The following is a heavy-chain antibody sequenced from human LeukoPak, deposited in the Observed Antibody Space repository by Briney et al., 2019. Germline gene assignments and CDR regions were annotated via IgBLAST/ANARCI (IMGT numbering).Heavy chain of an antibody. V-gene: IGHV3-9*01. CDR2: ISWNSGSI. CDR1: GFTFDDYA. D-gene: IGHD6-19*01. CDR3: AKEGGSSGWYLSWFDP. J-gene: IGHJ5*02. Sequence: GGSLRLSCAASGFTFDDYAMHWVRRAPGKGLEWVSGISWNSGSIGYADSVKGRFTISRDNAKNSLYLQMNSLRAEDTALYYCAKEGGSSGWYLSWFDPWGQGTLVTVSS.